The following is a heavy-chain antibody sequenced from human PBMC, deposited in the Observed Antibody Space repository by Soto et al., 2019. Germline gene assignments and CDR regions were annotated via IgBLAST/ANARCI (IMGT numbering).Heavy chain of an antibody. CDR2: INAYNGNT. CDR1: GYTFTSYA. CDR3: ARGVNDVPLDNWFDP. D-gene: IGHD1-1*01. Sequence: ASVKVSCKASGYTFTSYAMHWVRQAPGQRLEWMGWINAYNGNTNYTQKLQGRVTMTTDTSTSTAYMELRSLRSDDTAVYYCARGVNDVPLDNWFDPWGQGTLVTVSS. V-gene: IGHV1-18*01. J-gene: IGHJ5*02.